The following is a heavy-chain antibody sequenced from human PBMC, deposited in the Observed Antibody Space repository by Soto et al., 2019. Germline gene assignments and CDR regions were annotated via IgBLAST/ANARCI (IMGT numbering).Heavy chain of an antibody. CDR1: GYSFAGYW. J-gene: IGHJ4*02. D-gene: IGHD3-22*01. CDR2: IDPSDSQT. Sequence: PGESLKISCKGSGYSFAGYWITWVRQKPGKGLEWMGRIDPSDSQTYYSPSFRGHVTISATKSITTVFLQWSSLRASDTAMYYCARQIYDSDTGPNFQYYFDSWGQGTPDTVS. V-gene: IGHV5-10-1*01. CDR3: ARQIYDSDTGPNFQYYFDS.